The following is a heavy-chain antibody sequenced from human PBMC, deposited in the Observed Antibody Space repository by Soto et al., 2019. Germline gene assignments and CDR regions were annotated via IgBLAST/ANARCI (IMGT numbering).Heavy chain of an antibody. CDR2: IIPILGIA. D-gene: IGHD2-15*01. Sequence: ASVKVSCKASGGTFSSYTISWVRQAPGQGLEWMGRIIPILGIANYAQKFQGRVTITADKSTSTAYMELSSLRSEDTAVYYCAREAGSGGVMDVWGKGITVTVSS. V-gene: IGHV1-69*04. CDR1: GGTFSSYT. J-gene: IGHJ6*03. CDR3: AREAGSGGVMDV.